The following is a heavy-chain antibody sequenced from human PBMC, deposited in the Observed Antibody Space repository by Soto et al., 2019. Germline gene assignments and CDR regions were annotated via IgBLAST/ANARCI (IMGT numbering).Heavy chain of an antibody. D-gene: IGHD6-19*01. CDR1: GFTFTTAW. CDR2: ISSSSSTI. V-gene: IGHV3-48*01. J-gene: IGHJ4*02. CDR3: IRVAGKLDY. Sequence: PGGSLRLSCAASGFTFTTAWINWVRQAPGKGLEWVSYISSSSSTIYYADSVKGRFTISRDNAKNSLYLQMNSLRAEDTAVYYCIRVAGKLDYWGQGTLVTVSS.